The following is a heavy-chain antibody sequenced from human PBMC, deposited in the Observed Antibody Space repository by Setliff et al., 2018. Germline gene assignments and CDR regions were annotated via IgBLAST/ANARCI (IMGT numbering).Heavy chain of an antibody. CDR1: GYTFTAYD. J-gene: IGHJ4*02. Sequence: ASVKVSCKASGYTFTAYDIVWVRQATGQGLEWMGWMNPNSGRTGYPQKFQGRVTMTRNTSISTAYMELSSLRSEDSAVYYCARGAHYGDYIDDYWGQGTLVTVSS. CDR3: ARGAHYGDYIDDY. D-gene: IGHD4-17*01. CDR2: MNPNSGRT. V-gene: IGHV1-8*02.